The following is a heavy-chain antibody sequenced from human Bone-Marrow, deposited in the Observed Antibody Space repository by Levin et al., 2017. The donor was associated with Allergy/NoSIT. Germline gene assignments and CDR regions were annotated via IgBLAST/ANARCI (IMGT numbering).Heavy chain of an antibody. CDR3: AKDNPGPYHDYGGNPDWYFDL. J-gene: IGHJ2*01. CDR2: ISYDGSNK. V-gene: IGHV3-30*18. CDR1: GFTFSSYG. Sequence: GGSLRLSCAASGFTFSSYGMHWVRQAPGKGLEWVAVISYDGSNKYYADSVKGRFTISRDNSKNTLYLQMNSLRAEDTAVYYCAKDNPGPYHDYGGNPDWYFDLWGRGTLVTVSP. D-gene: IGHD4-23*01.